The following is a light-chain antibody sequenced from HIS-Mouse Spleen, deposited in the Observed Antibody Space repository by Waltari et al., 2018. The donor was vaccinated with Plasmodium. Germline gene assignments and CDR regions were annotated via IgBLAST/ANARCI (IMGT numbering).Light chain of an antibody. CDR2: GAS. J-gene: IGKJ2*01. CDR3: QQYNNWPYT. V-gene: IGKV3-15*01. Sequence: EIVMTQSPATLSVSPGGRATLSCRASQRVSSNLAWYQQKPGQAPRLLIYGASTRATGIPARFSGSGSGTEFTLTISSMQSEDFAVYYCQQYNNWPYTFGQGTKLEIK. CDR1: QRVSSN.